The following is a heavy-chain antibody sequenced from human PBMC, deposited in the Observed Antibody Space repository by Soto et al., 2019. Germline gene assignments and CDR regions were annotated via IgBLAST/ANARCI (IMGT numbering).Heavy chain of an antibody. Sequence: PSETLSLTCTVSGDSIKNYFWSWIRQPPGKGLEWIGYIHYSGSTNHNPSLKSRVSISVDTSKNQFSLKLSSVTAADTAVYYCARDIYGDAFDIWGQGTMVTVSS. D-gene: IGHD2-2*02. CDR1: GDSIKNYF. V-gene: IGHV4-59*12. J-gene: IGHJ3*02. CDR2: IHYSGST. CDR3: ARDIYGDAFDI.